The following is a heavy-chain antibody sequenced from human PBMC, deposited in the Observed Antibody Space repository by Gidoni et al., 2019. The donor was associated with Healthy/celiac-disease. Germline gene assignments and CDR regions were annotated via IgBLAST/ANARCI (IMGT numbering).Heavy chain of an antibody. CDR3: TTGSPTHYYYYGMDV. CDR2: INSKTDGGTT. V-gene: IGHV3-15*01. Sequence: EVQMVESGGGVVKPGGSLRLSCEDYGVTISNAWMSCVRQAPGKGLELFGRINSKTDGGTTDYAAPVNGRFTISRDDSKNTLYLQMNILKTEYTAVYYCTTGSPTHYYYYGMDVWGQGTTVTVSS. CDR1: GVTISNAW. J-gene: IGHJ6*02.